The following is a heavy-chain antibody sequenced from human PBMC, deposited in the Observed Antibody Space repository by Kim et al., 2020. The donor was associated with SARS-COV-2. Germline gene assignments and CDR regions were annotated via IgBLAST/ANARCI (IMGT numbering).Heavy chain of an antibody. CDR2: IYPGDSDT. Sequence: GESLQISCKGSGYIFTSYWIGWVRQMPGKGLVWMGIIYPGDSDTRYSPSFQGQVTISADKSISTAYLQWSSLKASDTAMYYCARQSCSSTSCPVMSYNWFDPWGQGTLVTVSS. J-gene: IGHJ5*02. CDR1: GYIFTSYW. V-gene: IGHV5-51*01. D-gene: IGHD2-2*01. CDR3: ARQSCSSTSCPVMSYNWFDP.